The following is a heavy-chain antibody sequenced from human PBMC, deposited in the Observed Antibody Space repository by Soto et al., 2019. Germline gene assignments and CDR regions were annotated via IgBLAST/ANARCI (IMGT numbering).Heavy chain of an antibody. CDR1: GYTFTSYG. Sequence: QVQLVQSGAEVKKPGASVKVSCKASGYTFTSYGISWVRQAPGQGLEWMGWISGYNGHTNYAQKVQDRVTMTTDTSTSTTYRELRSLRSDDTAVYYRVRDPNCGGDCYPDYWGQGTLVTVSS. V-gene: IGHV1-18*01. D-gene: IGHD2-21*02. CDR2: ISGYNGHT. CDR3: VRDPNCGGDCYPDY. J-gene: IGHJ4*02.